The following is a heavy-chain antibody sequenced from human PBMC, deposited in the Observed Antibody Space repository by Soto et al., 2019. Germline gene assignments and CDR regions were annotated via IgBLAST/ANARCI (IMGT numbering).Heavy chain of an antibody. D-gene: IGHD6-19*01. J-gene: IGHJ3*02. CDR1: GGSISSSNW. CDR3: ARDISTPYSSGWYQPGDAFDI. V-gene: IGHV4-4*02. CDR2: IYHSGST. Sequence: SETLSLTCAVSGGSISSSNWWSWVRQPPGKGLEWIGEIYHSGSTNYNPSLKSRVTISVDKSKNQFSLKLSSVTAADTAVYYCARDISTPYSSGWYQPGDAFDIWGQGTMVTVSS.